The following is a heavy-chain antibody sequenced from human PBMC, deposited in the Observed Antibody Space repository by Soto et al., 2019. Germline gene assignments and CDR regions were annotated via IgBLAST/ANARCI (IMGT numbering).Heavy chain of an antibody. CDR3: ARSQLYYDSSSYPGY. CDR1: GFTFSDYY. D-gene: IGHD3-22*01. Sequence: GGSLRLSCAASGFTFSDYYMSWIRQAPGKGLEWVSYISSSGSTIYYADSVKGRFTISRDNAKNSLYLQMNSLRAEDTAVYYCARSQLYYDSSSYPGYWGQGTLVTVSS. J-gene: IGHJ4*02. V-gene: IGHV3-11*01. CDR2: ISSSGSTI.